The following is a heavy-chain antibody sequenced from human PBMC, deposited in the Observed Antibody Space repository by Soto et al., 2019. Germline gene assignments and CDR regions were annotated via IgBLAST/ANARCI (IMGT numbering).Heavy chain of an antibody. V-gene: IGHV5-51*01. Sequence: GESLKISCKGPVHLFNNHWIGWVRQTPGKGLEWMGLIFTRDSETKTSPSFQGHVSFSVDNSINTVYLQWTSLKTTDTGIYFCARGYFDSGHGYDLWGQGTLVTVSS. J-gene: IGHJ5*02. CDR1: VHLFNNHW. D-gene: IGHD3-10*01. CDR2: IFTRDSET. CDR3: ARGYFDSGHGYDL.